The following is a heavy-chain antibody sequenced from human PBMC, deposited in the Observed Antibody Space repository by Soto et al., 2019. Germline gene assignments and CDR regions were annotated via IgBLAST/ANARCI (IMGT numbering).Heavy chain of an antibody. CDR1: VFTFISYE. CDR2: ISVSGTMR. J-gene: IGHJ6*02. V-gene: IGHV3-48*03. D-gene: IGHD3-9*01. CDR3: ATAGLTGTV. Sequence: GWSLRLSCAPSVFTFISYEMKWVRQAPGKGLEWVSYISVSGTMRFYADAVKGRFTISRDNTKKILYLQMNSLRAEDTALYYCATAGLTGTVWGQGTTVTVSS.